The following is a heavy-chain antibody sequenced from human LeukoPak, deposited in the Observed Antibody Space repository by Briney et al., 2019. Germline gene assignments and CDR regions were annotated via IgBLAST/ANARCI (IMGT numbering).Heavy chain of an antibody. CDR3: ARGVYYDFWSGPPYFDY. Sequence: PSETLSLTCAVYGGSFSGYYWSWIRQPPGKGLEWIGEINHSGSTNYNPSLKSRVTISVDTSKNQFSLKLSSVTAADTAVYYCARGVYYDFWSGPPYFDYWGQGTLVTVSS. J-gene: IGHJ4*02. CDR1: GGSFSGYY. V-gene: IGHV4-34*01. CDR2: INHSGST. D-gene: IGHD3-3*01.